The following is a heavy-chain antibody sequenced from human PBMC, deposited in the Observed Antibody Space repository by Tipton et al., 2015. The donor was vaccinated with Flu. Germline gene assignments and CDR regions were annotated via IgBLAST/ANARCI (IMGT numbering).Heavy chain of an antibody. CDR2: IDPSSGHL. CDR1: GFNFIAAT. Sequence: SLRLSCAASGFNFIAATMMWVRLAPGKGLEFVSSIDPSSGHLHYADSVSGRFTISRDNAMNSVFLQMDSLRVEDTAVYYCTRGDENYYDTSGNAFDMWGHGTMVSVSS. CDR3: TRGDENYYDTSGNAFDM. D-gene: IGHD3-22*01. J-gene: IGHJ3*02. V-gene: IGHV3-21*01.